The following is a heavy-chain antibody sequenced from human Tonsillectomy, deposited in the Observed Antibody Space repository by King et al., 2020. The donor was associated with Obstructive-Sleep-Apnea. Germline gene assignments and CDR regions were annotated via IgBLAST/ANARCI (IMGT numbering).Heavy chain of an antibody. J-gene: IGHJ6*02. CDR3: ARQHYDILTAYDYYYYYGMDV. CDR1: GFSLSNGRMG. D-gene: IGHD3-9*01. Sequence: LTLKESGPVLVKPTETLTLTCTVSGFSLSNGRMGVSWIRQPPGKALEWLAHIFSNDEKSYITSLNSRLTISKDTSKSQVVLTMTNMDPVDPATNYCARQHYDILTAYDYYYYYGMDVWGQGTTVTVSS. CDR2: IFSNDEK. V-gene: IGHV2-26*01.